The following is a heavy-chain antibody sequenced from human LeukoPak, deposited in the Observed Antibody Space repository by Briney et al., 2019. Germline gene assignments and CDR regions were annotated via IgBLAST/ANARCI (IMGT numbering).Heavy chain of an antibody. J-gene: IGHJ4*02. CDR3: TRDGYTSSWFFDY. D-gene: IGHD6-13*01. CDR2: TYYRSRWFN. CDR1: GDSVSASSVG. V-gene: IGHV6-1*01. Sequence: SQTLSLTCVISGDSVSASSVGWHWIRQSPSRGLEWLGKTYYRSRWFNDYGESVKSRITINPDTSKNQFSLQLNSVTPEDTAVYYCTRDGYTSSWFFDYWGQGTLVTVSS.